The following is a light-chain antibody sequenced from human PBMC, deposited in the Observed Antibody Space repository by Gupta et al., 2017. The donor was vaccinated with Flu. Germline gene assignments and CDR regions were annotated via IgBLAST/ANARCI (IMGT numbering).Light chain of an antibody. CDR2: SNN. CDR3: AAWDDSLNGWV. CDR1: SSNIGSNT. V-gene: IGLV1-44*01. Sequence: RVTISCSGSSSNIGSNTVNWFQQLPGTAPRLLMYSNNERPSGVPDRFSGSKSGTSASLAISGLQSEDEADYYCAAWDDSLNGWVFGGGTKLTVL. J-gene: IGLJ3*02.